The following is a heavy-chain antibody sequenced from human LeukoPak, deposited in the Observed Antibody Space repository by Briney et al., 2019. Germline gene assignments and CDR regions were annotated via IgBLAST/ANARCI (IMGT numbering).Heavy chain of an antibody. V-gene: IGHV1-69*13. CDR3: ASGSSSSSSFDY. J-gene: IGHJ4*02. Sequence: GASVKVSCKASGYTFISYDINWVRQAPGQGLEWMGGIIPIFGTANYAQKFQGRVTITADESTSTAYMELSSLRSEDTAVYYCASGSSSSSSFDYWGQGTLVTVSS. CDR2: IIPIFGTA. D-gene: IGHD6-6*01. CDR1: GYTFISYD.